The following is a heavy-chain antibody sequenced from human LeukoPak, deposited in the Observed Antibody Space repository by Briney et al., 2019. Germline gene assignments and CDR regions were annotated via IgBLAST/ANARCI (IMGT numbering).Heavy chain of an antibody. D-gene: IGHD3-10*01. V-gene: IGHV3-23*01. Sequence: GGSLGLSCVASGFTFSSDTMTWVRQAPGKALEWVSSVSERDGTTSYADSVKGRFTISRDNSRNTLYLQMNSLRVEDTATYYCAKGSSGNYYHWGQGTLVTVSS. J-gene: IGHJ1*01. CDR2: VSERDGTT. CDR3: AKGSSGNYYH. CDR1: GFTFSSDT.